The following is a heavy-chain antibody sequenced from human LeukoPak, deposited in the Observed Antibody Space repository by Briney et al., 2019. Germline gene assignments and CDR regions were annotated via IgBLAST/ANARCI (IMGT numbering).Heavy chain of an antibody. CDR3: AKMTPVTSFQLLVLDS. CDR1: GGSISSRYW. J-gene: IGHJ4*02. V-gene: IGHV4-4*02. CDR2: ISQSGST. Sequence: PSETLSLTCAVSGGSISSRYWWTWVRQPPGKGLEWIGEISQSGSTNYNPSLESRVTVSVDKSKNQYSLKLSSVTAADTAVYYCAKMTPVTSFQLLVLDSWGPGTLVTVSS. D-gene: IGHD4-11*01.